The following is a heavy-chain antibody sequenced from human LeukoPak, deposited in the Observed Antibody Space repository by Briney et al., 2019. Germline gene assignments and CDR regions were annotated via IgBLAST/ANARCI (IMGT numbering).Heavy chain of an antibody. CDR3: ARRGSGEIYGMDV. CDR1: GGSISSLY. V-gene: IGHV4-59*08. CDR2: IYYTGST. Sequence: PSETLSLTCSVSGGSISSLYWSWIRQPPGKGLEWIGYIYYTGSTNYNPSLKSRVTMFVDMSKNQFSLKLSSVTAADTAVYYCARRGSGEIYGMDVWGQGTTVTVSS. J-gene: IGHJ6*02. D-gene: IGHD2-15*01.